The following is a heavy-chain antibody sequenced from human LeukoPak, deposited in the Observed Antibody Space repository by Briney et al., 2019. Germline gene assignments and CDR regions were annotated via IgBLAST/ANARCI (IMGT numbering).Heavy chain of an antibody. Sequence: GRSLRLSCPADAFTFSSYGMHWVRQAQGKGLGWVAFIRYDVSKKYYADSVKGRFTISRDNSKNTLYLQMNSLRAEDTAVYYCEKGPATVYSSGIDYWGQGTLVTVSS. CDR3: EKGPATVYSSGIDY. J-gene: IGHJ4*02. V-gene: IGHV3-30*02. CDR1: AFTFSSYG. CDR2: IRYDVSKK. D-gene: IGHD6-19*01.